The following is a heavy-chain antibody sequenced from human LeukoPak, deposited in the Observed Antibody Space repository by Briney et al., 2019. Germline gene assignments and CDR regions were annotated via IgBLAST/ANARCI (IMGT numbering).Heavy chain of an antibody. CDR3: ATEAPIFQY. Sequence: ASGTLSLTCIVSGGSISSYYWSWIRQPPGKGLEWIGYMFYSGSSTYNPSLKSRVTMSVDTSKNHFSLNLTSVTAADTAVYYCATEAPIFQYWGQGTLVTVSS. V-gene: IGHV4-59*01. CDR2: MFYSGSS. J-gene: IGHJ1*01. D-gene: IGHD3-3*01. CDR1: GGSISSYY.